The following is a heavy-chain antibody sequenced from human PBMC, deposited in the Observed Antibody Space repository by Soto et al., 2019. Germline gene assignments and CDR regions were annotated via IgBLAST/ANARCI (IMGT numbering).Heavy chain of an antibody. CDR3: ARGDNLLRYFF. J-gene: IGHJ4*02. D-gene: IGHD3-9*01. V-gene: IGHV1-8*01. CDR2: MNPNSGNT. CDR1: GYTFTSYD. Sequence: ASVKVSCKASGYTFTSYDINWVRQATGQGLEWMGWMNPNSGNTGYAQKFQGRVTMTRNPSISTAYMELSSLRSEGTAVYYCARGDNLLRYFFWGQGTLVTVSS.